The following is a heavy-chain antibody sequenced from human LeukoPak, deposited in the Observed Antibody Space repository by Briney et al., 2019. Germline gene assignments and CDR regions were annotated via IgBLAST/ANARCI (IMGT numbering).Heavy chain of an antibody. CDR1: GFTFSNYW. V-gene: IGHV3-74*01. CDR3: ARDLDGYRSGNGA. CDR2: INTDGSST. Sequence: GSLRLSCAASGFTFSNYWMHLVRQAPGKGLVWVSRINTDGSSTDYADSVKGRFTIPRDNAKNTLYLQMNSLRAEDTAVYYCARDLDGYRSGNGAWGQGTLVTVSS. J-gene: IGHJ5*02. D-gene: IGHD5-12*01.